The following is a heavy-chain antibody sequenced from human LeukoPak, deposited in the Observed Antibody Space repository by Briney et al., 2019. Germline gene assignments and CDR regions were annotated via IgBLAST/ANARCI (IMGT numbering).Heavy chain of an antibody. CDR2: INHSGST. CDR3: ARVRYSDVLTGYYGDGYFDY. Sequence: SETLSLTCAVYGGSFSGYYWSWIRQPPGKGLEWIGEINHSGSTNYNPSLKSRVTISVDTSKNQFSLKLSSVTAADMAVYYCARVRYSDVLTGYYGDGYFDYWGQGTLVTVSS. V-gene: IGHV4-34*01. CDR1: GGSFSGYY. J-gene: IGHJ4*02. D-gene: IGHD3-9*01.